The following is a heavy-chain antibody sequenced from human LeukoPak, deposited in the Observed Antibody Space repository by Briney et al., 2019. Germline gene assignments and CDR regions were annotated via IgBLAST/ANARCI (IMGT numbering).Heavy chain of an antibody. CDR2: ISYSGGT. J-gene: IGHJ3*02. CDR1: GGPIISNNHY. Sequence: SETLSLTCTVSGGPIISNNHYWGWTRQPPGKGLEWFGSISYSGGTAYNPSLRSRVTISVDTSKNQFSLKVNSVTAADTAVYYCAREVEYYDSSGYRPHAFDICGQGTLVTVSA. D-gene: IGHD3-22*01. CDR3: AREVEYYDSSGYRPHAFDI. V-gene: IGHV4-39*02.